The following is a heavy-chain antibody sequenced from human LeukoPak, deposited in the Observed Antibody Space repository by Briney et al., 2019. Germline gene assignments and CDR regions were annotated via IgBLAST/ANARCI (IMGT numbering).Heavy chain of an antibody. CDR2: IHYSGST. V-gene: IGHV4-59*08. CDR1: GGSISSYY. D-gene: IGHD1-20*01. CDR3: ARLDGNWNYFDY. J-gene: IGHJ4*02. Sequence: SETLSLTCTVSGGSISSYYWSWIRQPAGKGLEWIVYIHYSGSTNYNPSLKSRVTISMDTSKNQFSLKLTSVTAADTAVYYCARLDGNWNYFDYWGLGTLVTVSS.